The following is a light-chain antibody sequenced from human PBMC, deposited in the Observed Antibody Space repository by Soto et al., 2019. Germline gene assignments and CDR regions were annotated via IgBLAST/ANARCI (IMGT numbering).Light chain of an antibody. Sequence: DIQMTQSPSSVSASVGDRVTITCWASQDISNWLVWYQQKPGKAPKLLISTASNLHSGVPSRFSGSGSGIDFTLTISSLQPEDSATYYCQQANTFPLTFGGGTKVEIK. CDR2: TAS. CDR1: QDISNW. V-gene: IGKV1-12*01. J-gene: IGKJ4*01. CDR3: QQANTFPLT.